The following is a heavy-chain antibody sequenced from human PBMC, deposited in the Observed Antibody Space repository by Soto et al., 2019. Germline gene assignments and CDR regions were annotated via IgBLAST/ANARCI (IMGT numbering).Heavy chain of an antibody. V-gene: IGHV4-39*01. CDR1: GGSISSSRYY. CDR3: ERRDLMGAKGFDP. CDR2: IYYSGTT. D-gene: IGHD2-8*01. J-gene: IGHJ5*02. Sequence: SETLPFTCTVSGGSISSSRYYWGWIRQPPGKGLEWIGSIYYSGTTYYNPSLKSRVTISVDTSKNQFSLKMSSVTAADTAVYYCERRDLMGAKGFDPWGQGTLVTVS.